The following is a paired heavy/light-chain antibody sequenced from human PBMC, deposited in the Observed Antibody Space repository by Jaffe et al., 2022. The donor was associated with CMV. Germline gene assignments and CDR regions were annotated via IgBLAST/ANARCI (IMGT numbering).Heavy chain of an antibody. CDR3: AHRPLDLNYDRSGYRDWYFDV. CDR2: LYWDDDK. D-gene: IGHD3-22*01. V-gene: IGHV2-5*02. Sequence: QITLKESGPTLVKPTQTLTLICSFSGFSLTTTGVAVGWIRQPPGKALEWLALLYWDDDKRYSPSLKNRLTITKDTSRNQVVLTLTNLDPVDTATYFCAHRPLDLNYDRSGYRDWYFDVWGRGTFVTVS. CDR1: GFSLTTTGVA. J-gene: IGHJ2*01.
Light chain of an antibody. CDR1: QSVRSSN. V-gene: IGKV3-20*01. Sequence: EVVLTQSPATLSLSPGERATLSCRASQSVRSSNLAWYQQKPGQAPRLLIYGASRRATGIPDRFSGSASETDFTLTISRLEPEDIAVYYCQQYGTSPLITFGQGTRLEIK. J-gene: IGKJ5*01. CDR3: QQYGTSPLIT. CDR2: GAS.